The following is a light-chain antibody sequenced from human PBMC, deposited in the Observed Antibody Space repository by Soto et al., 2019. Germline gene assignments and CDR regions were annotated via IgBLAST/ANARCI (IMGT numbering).Light chain of an antibody. CDR1: SSDVAEYKY. Sequence: LTKPASVSGSPGQSITISCTETSSDVAEYKYVSWYQQHPGRAPKLIIYDVSNRPSGVSNRFSGSKSGSTASLTISGLQAEDEADYYCSAYTTSIALYVFGAGTKVTVL. CDR3: SAYTTSIALYV. J-gene: IGLJ1*01. V-gene: IGLV2-14*03. CDR2: DVS.